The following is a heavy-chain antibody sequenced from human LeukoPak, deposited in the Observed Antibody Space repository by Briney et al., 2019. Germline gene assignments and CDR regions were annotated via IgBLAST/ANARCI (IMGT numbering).Heavy chain of an antibody. CDR3: AKDPYGGSGAFGY. D-gene: IGHD3-10*01. J-gene: IGHJ4*02. V-gene: IGHV3-23*01. CDR2: ISGSGGST. CDR1: GFTFSSYA. Sequence: GGALRLSCAASGFTFSSYAMSWVRQAPGKGLEWVSAISGSGGSTYYADSVKGRFTISRDNSKNTLYLQMDSLRAEDTAVYYCAKDPYGGSGAFGYWGQGTLVTVSS.